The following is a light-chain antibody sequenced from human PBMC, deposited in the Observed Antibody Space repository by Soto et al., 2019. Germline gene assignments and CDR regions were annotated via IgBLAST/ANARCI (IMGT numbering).Light chain of an antibody. V-gene: IGKV3-20*01. Sequence: EIVLTQSPGTLSLSPGERATLSCRASQSVYTNYLAWYQQKHGQAPRLLIYAASRRATGIPDRFSSSGSGTDFTLTISRLEPEDYAVYYCQHYGSAPPLYTFGQGTKLEIK. CDR2: AAS. CDR3: QHYGSAPPLYT. J-gene: IGKJ2*01. CDR1: QSVYTNY.